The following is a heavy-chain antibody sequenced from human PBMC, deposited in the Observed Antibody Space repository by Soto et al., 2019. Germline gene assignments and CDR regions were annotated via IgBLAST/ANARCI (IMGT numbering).Heavy chain of an antibody. Sequence: GGSLRLSCAASGFSFRTYAMSWVRQSPGKGLEWVSGVSGSGIYTYYADSVKGRFTISRDNSKDTMYLQMNSLRGEDTAAYYCAKSVTTYPNHRFDYWGQGTLVTVS. V-gene: IGHV3-23*01. CDR2: VSGSGIYT. CDR1: GFSFRTYA. D-gene: IGHD4-17*01. CDR3: AKSVTTYPNHRFDY. J-gene: IGHJ4*02.